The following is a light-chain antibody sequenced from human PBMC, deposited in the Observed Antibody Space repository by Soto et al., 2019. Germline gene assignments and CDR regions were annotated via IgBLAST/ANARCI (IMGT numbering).Light chain of an antibody. V-gene: IGKV3-15*01. Sequence: EIVMTHSPATLSVSPCERAALSSSASQSVSSNLAWYQQKPGQAPRLLIYGASTRATGIPARFSGSGSGTDFTLTISSLQFEDFAVYYCQQYNNWPITFGQGTKVDI. CDR2: GAS. CDR3: QQYNNWPIT. J-gene: IGKJ1*01. CDR1: QSVSSN.